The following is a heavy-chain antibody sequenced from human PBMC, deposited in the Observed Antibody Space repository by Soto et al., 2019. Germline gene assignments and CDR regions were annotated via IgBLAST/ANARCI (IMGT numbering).Heavy chain of an antibody. V-gene: IGHV4-31*03. Sequence: SLSLTGTVSGGSISSGGYYWSWIRQHPGKGLEWIGYIYYIGSTYYNPSLKSRVTISVDTSKNQFSLKLSSVTAADTAVYYCARTSHKNYGGNLDYRGQGTLVTVSS. CDR2: IYYIGST. J-gene: IGHJ4*02. CDR3: ARTSHKNYGGNLDY. D-gene: IGHD4-17*01. CDR1: GGSISSGGYY.